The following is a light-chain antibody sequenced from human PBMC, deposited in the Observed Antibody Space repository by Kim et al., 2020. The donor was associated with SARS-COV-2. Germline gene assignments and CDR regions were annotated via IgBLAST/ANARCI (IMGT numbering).Light chain of an antibody. V-gene: IGLV3-19*01. Sequence: SSELTQDPAVSVALGQTVRITCQGDSLRSYYASWYQQKPGQAPVLVIYGKNNRPSGIPDRCSGSSSGNTASLTITGAQAEDEADYYCNSRDSSGNHWVFGGGTKVRVL. CDR1: SLRSYY. J-gene: IGLJ3*02. CDR2: GKN. CDR3: NSRDSSGNHWV.